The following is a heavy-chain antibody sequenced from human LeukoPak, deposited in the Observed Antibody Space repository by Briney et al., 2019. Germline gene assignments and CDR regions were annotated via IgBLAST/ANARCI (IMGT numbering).Heavy chain of an antibody. Sequence: PSETLSLTCTVSGDSFTKYYWNWIRQAPGQGLGWIGYVSGSGSTKYNPSLKSRVSMSADTSKNQLSLQLTSLSAADTAVYYCVRARGYFVPDSWGPGTLVTVSS. D-gene: IGHD3-22*01. CDR2: VSGSGST. V-gene: IGHV4-59*01. CDR1: GDSFTKYY. J-gene: IGHJ4*02. CDR3: VRARGYFVPDS.